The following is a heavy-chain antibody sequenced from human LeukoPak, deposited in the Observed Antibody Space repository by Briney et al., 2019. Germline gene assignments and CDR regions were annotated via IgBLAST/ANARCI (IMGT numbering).Heavy chain of an antibody. CDR3: ARDLAVGCSSTSCSGGFGY. CDR2: ISSSSSYI. Sequence: GGSLRLSCAASGFTFSSYSMNWVRQAPGKRLEWVSSISSSSSYIYYADSVKGRFTISRDNAKNSLYLQMNSLRAEDTAVYYCARDLAVGCSSTSCSGGFGYWGQGTLVTVSS. CDR1: GFTFSSYS. V-gene: IGHV3-21*01. J-gene: IGHJ4*02. D-gene: IGHD2-2*01.